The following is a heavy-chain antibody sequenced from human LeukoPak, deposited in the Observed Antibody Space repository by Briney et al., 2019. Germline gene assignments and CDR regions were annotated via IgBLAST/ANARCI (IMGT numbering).Heavy chain of an antibody. CDR3: ARRGSTGWHLKRVFDF. V-gene: IGHV4-4*07. J-gene: IGHJ4*02. Sequence: SETLSLTCTVSGGSISSYYWSWIRQPAGKGLEWIGRIYTSGSTNYNPSLKSRVTMSVDTSKNQFSLKLSSVTAADTAVFYCARRGSTGWHLKRVFDFWGRGTLVTVSS. D-gene: IGHD3-16*01. CDR1: GGSISSYY. CDR2: IYTSGST.